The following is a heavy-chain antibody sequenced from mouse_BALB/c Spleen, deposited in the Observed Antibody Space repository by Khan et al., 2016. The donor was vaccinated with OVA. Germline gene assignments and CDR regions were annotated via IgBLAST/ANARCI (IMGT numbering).Heavy chain of an antibody. CDR2: NYPGDGRT. CDR3: AISYYGTVWYFDV. Sequence: QVQLQQSGPELVKPGASVKMSCKASGFTLMSYYIHWVKQRPGQGLEWIGWNYPGDGRTKYNENFKGKTTLTADKSSSTAYMLLSSLTSEDSANHFCAISYYGTVWYFDVWGAGTTVTVSS. V-gene: IGHV1S56*01. J-gene: IGHJ1*01. D-gene: IGHD1-1*01. CDR1: GFTLMSYY.